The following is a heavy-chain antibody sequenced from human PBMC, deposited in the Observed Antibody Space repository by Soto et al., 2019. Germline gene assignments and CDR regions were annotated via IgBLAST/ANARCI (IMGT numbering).Heavy chain of an antibody. CDR2: TYYRSKWYN. Sequence: SQTISLTCALSGDSVSSNSAAWNWIRQSPSRGLEWLGRTYYRSKWYNDYAVSVKSRITINPDTSKNQFSLQLNSVTPEDTAVYYCARLRDFYDRPGYIDYCGPGTLVTVSS. CDR3: ARLRDFYDRPGYIDY. J-gene: IGHJ4*02. D-gene: IGHD3-22*01. CDR1: GDSVSSNSAA. V-gene: IGHV6-1*01.